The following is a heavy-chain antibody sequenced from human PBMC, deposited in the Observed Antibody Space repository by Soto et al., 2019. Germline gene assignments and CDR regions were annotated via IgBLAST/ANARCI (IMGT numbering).Heavy chain of an antibody. J-gene: IGHJ6*02. V-gene: IGHV1-69*06. CDR1: GGTLSTNA. Sequence: QVQLVQSGAEVKKAGSSVKVSCKTSGGTLSTNAISWVRQAPGQGLEWMGAIIPMFGSPKYAQKFQGRATITADNPTSTIYMEMISLTSADTAVYYCAGGGFVAGLYNALDAWGQGTTVAVSS. CDR3: AGGGFVAGLYNALDA. CDR2: IIPMFGSP. D-gene: IGHD6-19*01.